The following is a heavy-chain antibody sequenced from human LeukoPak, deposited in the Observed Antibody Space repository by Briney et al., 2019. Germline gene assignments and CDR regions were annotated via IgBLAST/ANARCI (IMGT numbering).Heavy chain of an antibody. V-gene: IGHV5-51*01. CDR2: IYPGDSDT. CDR3: ARHVYSSSSPWYYYYMDV. CDR1: GYSFTSYW. J-gene: IGHJ6*03. D-gene: IGHD6-6*01. Sequence: GESLKISCKGSGYSFTSYWIGWVRQMPGKGLEWMGIIYPGDSDTRYSPSFQGQVTISADKSISTAYLQWSSLKASDTAMYYCARHVYSSSSPWYYYYMDVWGKGTTVTVSS.